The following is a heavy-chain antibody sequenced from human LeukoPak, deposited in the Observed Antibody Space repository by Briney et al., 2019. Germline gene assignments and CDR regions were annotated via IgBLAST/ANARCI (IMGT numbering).Heavy chain of an antibody. V-gene: IGHV3-23*01. J-gene: IGHJ6*02. CDR3: AKSLGRWLPYGMDV. Sequence: GASLRLSCAASGFTFSSYAMSWVRQAPGKGLEWVSAISGSGGSTYYADSVKGRFTISRDNSKTTLYLQMNSLRAEDTAVYYCAKSLGRWLPYGMDVWGQGTTVTVSS. CDR2: ISGSGGST. D-gene: IGHD5-24*01. CDR1: GFTFSSYA.